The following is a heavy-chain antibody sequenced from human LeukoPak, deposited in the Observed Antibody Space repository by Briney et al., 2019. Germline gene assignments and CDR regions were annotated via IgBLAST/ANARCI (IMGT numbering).Heavy chain of an antibody. Sequence: GGSLRLSCVASGFTFSRYSMNWVRQAPGKGLEWVSSISSSGTYIYYADSMKGRFTLSRDNAKNSLYLQMNRLTAEDRAVYYCARALYYSFDYWGQGTLVTVSS. CDR1: GFTFSRYS. CDR2: ISSSGTYI. J-gene: IGHJ4*02. D-gene: IGHD2-8*01. V-gene: IGHV3-21*01. CDR3: ARALYYSFDY.